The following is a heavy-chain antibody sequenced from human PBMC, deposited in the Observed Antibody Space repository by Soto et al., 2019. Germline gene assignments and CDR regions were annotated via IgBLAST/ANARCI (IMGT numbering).Heavy chain of an antibody. CDR1: GVPISSGNW. CDR3: ARLVYDSRLNYLYFDH. D-gene: IGHD3-22*01. V-gene: IGHV4-4*02. CDR2: VYNDGSA. Sequence: PSETLSLTCDVSGVPISSGNWWSWVRQPPGKGLEWIAEVYNDGSANYHPSLESRATISVDRSKNQFSLRLSSVTAADTGKYYCARLVYDSRLNYLYFDHWGQGTLVTAPQ. J-gene: IGHJ4*02.